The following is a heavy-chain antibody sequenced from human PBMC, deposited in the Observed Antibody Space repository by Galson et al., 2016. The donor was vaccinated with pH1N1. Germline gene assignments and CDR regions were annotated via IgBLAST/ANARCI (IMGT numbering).Heavy chain of an antibody. D-gene: IGHD2/OR15-2a*01. Sequence: SLRLSCAASGFTFNDYAMHWVRLLPGKGLEWVSGISWNSANIDYADSVKGRFTISRDNSKNTLYLEMQSLRVEDTAIYYCTKNQGIRDAFDVWGPGTMVIVSS. CDR3: TKNQGIRDAFDV. V-gene: IGHV3-9*01. CDR1: GFTFNDYA. CDR2: ISWNSANI. J-gene: IGHJ3*01.